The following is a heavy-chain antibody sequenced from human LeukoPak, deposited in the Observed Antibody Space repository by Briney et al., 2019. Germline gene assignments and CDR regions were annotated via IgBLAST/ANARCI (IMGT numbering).Heavy chain of an antibody. J-gene: IGHJ4*02. CDR3: ARVAKERVGGVYYFDY. D-gene: IGHD1-1*01. Sequence: GGSLRLCCAASGFTFSDYDMHWVRQATGKGLEWVSAIGTAGDTYYTGSVKGRFTISRENAKNSLYLQMNSLRAGDTAVYYCARVAKERVGGVYYFDYWGQGTLVTVSS. V-gene: IGHV3-13*01. CDR2: IGTAGDT. CDR1: GFTFSDYD.